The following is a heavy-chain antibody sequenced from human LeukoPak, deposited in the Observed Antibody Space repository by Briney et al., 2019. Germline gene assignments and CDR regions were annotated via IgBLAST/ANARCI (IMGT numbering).Heavy chain of an antibody. V-gene: IGHV4-61*02. J-gene: IGHJ4*02. CDR2: IYTSGST. D-gene: IGHD4-17*01. CDR3: ARGRTDDYGGYYFDY. CDR1: GGSISSGSYY. Sequence: SETLSLTCTVSGGSISSGSYYWSWIRQPAGKGLEWIGRIYTSGSTNYNPSLKSRVTISVDTSKNQFSLKLSSVTAADTAVYYCARGRTDDYGGYYFDYWGQGTLVTVSS.